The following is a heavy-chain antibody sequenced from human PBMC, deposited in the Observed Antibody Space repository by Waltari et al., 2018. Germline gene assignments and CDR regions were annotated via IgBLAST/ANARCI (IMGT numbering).Heavy chain of an antibody. D-gene: IGHD3-3*01. CDR2: MNPNSGNT. J-gene: IGHJ4*02. CDR3: ARGYRTIFGVVDFDY. CDR1: GYTFTSYD. Sequence: QVQLVQSGAEVKKPGASVKVSCKASGYTFTSYDINWVRQATGQGREWSGWMNPNSGNTGYAQKFQGRVTMTRNTSISTAYMELSSLRSEDTAVYYCARGYRTIFGVVDFDYWGQGTLVTVSS. V-gene: IGHV1-8*01.